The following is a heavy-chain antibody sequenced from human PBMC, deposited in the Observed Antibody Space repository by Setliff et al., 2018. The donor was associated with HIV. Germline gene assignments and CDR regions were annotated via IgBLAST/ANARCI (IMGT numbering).Heavy chain of an antibody. V-gene: IGHV4-4*09. D-gene: IGHD3-22*01. CDR2: IYTSGST. J-gene: IGHJ4*02. Sequence: SETLSLTCTVSGGSISSYYWSWIRQPPGKGLEWIGYIYTSGSTTYNPSLKSRVTISVNTSKNQFSLKLSSVTAADTAVYYCARGLSFYDPGGFDYWGQGTLVTVSS. CDR1: GGSISSYY. CDR3: ARGLSFYDPGGFDY.